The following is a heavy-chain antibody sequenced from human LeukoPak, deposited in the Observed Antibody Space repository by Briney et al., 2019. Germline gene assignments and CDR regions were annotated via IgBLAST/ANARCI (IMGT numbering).Heavy chain of an antibody. D-gene: IGHD4-23*01. J-gene: IGHJ3*02. V-gene: IGHV4-59*02. CDR2: VYYTGRT. CDR1: GASVSNYD. CDR3: ARRGGNPLGAFDI. Sequence: SETLSLTCTVSGASVSNYDWSWIRQPPGKGLEWIGYVYYTGRTNYNPSLESRVTISVDTSKNQFSLKLTSVTAADTAMYYCARRGGNPLGAFDIWGQGTMVTVSS.